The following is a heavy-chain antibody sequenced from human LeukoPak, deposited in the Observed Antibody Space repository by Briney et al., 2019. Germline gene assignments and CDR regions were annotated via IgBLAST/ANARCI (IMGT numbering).Heavy chain of an antibody. J-gene: IGHJ6*03. CDR2: FYYSGST. CDR1: GGSISSSDYY. D-gene: IGHD1-26*01. CDR3: AREAPPLVGAPPSLCYYMDV. V-gene: IGHV4-39*07. Sequence: SETLSLTCTVSGGSISSSDYYWGWIRQPPGKGLEWIVNFYYSGSTYYNPSLKSRVTISVDTSKNQFSLKLSSVTAADTAVYYCAREAPPLVGAPPSLCYYMDVWGKGTTVTVSS.